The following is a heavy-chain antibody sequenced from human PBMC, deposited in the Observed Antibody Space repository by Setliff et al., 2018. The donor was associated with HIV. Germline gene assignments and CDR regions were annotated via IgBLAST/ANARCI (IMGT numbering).Heavy chain of an antibody. Sequence: SETLSLTCSVSGGSMSTYYWSWIRQPAGKGLEWIGRIYTSGSTNYNPSLKSRVTISLDTSKNQFSLKLSSVTAADTAVYYCARDQADVYNYLLSGAFDFWGQGAMVTVSS. V-gene: IGHV4-4*07. D-gene: IGHD3-10*01. J-gene: IGHJ3*01. CDR3: ARDQADVYNYLLSGAFDF. CDR2: IYTSGST. CDR1: GGSMSTYY.